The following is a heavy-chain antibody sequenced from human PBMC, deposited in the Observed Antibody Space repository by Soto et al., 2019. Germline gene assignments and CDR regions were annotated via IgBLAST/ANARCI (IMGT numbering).Heavy chain of an antibody. Sequence: QVQLVQSGAEVKKPGASVKVSCKASGYTFTSYGISWVRQAPGQGLEWMGWISAYNGNTNYAQKLQGRVTMTTDTSISTGYKELRSLSSDDMLVYDYTTVQADAGVRKLSTPKSNVSFAPWGQPTLVT. D-gene: IGHD4-4*01. CDR2: ISAYNGNT. CDR3: TTVQADAGVRKLSTPKSNVSFAP. J-gene: IGHJ5*02. CDR1: GYTFTSYG. V-gene: IGHV1-18*03.